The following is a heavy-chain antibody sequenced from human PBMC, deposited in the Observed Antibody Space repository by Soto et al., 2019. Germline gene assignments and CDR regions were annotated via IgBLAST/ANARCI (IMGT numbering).Heavy chain of an antibody. Sequence: PGGSLRLSCAASGFTFSSYAMSWVRQAPGKGLEWVSAISGSGGSTYYADSVKGRFTISRDNSKNTLYLQMNSLRAEDTAVYYCAKDQGGVVVITLDYWGQGTLVTVSS. CDR3: AKDQGGVVVITLDY. J-gene: IGHJ4*02. CDR1: GFTFSSYA. D-gene: IGHD3-22*01. CDR2: ISGSGGST. V-gene: IGHV3-23*01.